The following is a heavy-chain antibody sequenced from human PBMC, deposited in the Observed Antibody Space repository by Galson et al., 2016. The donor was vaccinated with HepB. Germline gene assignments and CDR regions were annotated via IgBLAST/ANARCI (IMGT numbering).Heavy chain of an antibody. CDR2: VNTYTGDA. V-gene: IGHV1-18*01. CDR1: SDTLSNYG. Sequence: SVKVSCKASSDTLSNYGFSWVRQAPGQGLEWMGGVNTYTGDADYPQRFQDRVTMTTDTSTKTAYMELRSLRSDDTAVYYCASRGGYDAFDIRGQGTMNTVSS. CDR3: ASRGGYDAFDI. J-gene: IGHJ3*02. D-gene: IGHD5-12*01.